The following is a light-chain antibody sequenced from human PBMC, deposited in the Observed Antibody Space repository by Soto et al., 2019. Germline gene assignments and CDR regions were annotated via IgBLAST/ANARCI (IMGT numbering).Light chain of an antibody. V-gene: IGLV1-47*01. Sequence: QSVLTQPPSASGTPGQRVTISCSGSSSNIGNNNVYWYQQLPGTAPKLLIYENQQRPSGVPDRFSGSKSGTSASLAISGLRAEDEADYYCATWDDSLSGVVFGGGTKLTVL. J-gene: IGLJ2*01. CDR2: ENQ. CDR3: ATWDDSLSGVV. CDR1: SSNIGNNN.